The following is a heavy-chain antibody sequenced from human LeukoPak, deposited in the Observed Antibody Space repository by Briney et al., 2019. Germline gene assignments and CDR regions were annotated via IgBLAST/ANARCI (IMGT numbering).Heavy chain of an antibody. J-gene: IGHJ1*01. CDR1: GFTFSGYS. CDR3: ARVGYYDSSNYYAYFQH. CDR2: ISGTSTYI. D-gene: IGHD3-22*01. Sequence: GGSLRLSCAASGFTFSGYSINWVRQAPGKGLEWVSSISGTSTYIHYADSVKGRFTISRDNAKNTLYLQMNSLRVEDTAVYYCARVGYYDSSNYYAYFQHWGQGTLVTVSS. V-gene: IGHV3-21*01.